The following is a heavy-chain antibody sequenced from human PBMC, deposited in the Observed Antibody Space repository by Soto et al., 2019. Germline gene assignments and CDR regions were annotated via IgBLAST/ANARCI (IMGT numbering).Heavy chain of an antibody. CDR1: GGSIRSYY. CDR2: IYYSGIT. Sequence: QVQLQESGPGLVKPSETLSLTCTVSGGSIRSYYWSWIRQPPGKGLEWIGSIYYSGITNYKPSLKSRVTISVDTSKNQFSLKLNSVTAADTAVYYCAGQGGWFDPWGQGTLVTVSS. J-gene: IGHJ5*02. D-gene: IGHD1-26*01. V-gene: IGHV4-59*08. CDR3: AGQGGWFDP.